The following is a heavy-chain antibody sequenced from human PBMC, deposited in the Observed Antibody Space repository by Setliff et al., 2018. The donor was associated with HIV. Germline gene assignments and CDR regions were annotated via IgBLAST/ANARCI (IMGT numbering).Heavy chain of an antibody. CDR2: IRRRSDYL. Sequence: NPGGSLRLSCVASGFTFSSYNMNWVRQAPGKGLEWVSSIRRRSDYLYYADAVKGRFTIARDNATNSLYLQMDSLRAEDTAVYYCTRDALADYNGNYNSFDYWGQGALVTVSS. V-gene: IGHV3-21*01. J-gene: IGHJ4*02. CDR3: TRDALADYNGNYNSFDY. D-gene: IGHD1-26*01. CDR1: GFTFSSYN.